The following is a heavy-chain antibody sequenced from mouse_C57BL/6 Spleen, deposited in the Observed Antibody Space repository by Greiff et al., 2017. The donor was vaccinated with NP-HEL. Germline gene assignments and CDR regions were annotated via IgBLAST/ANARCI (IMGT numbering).Heavy chain of an antibody. CDR2: IYPGSGNT. J-gene: IGHJ3*01. V-gene: IGHV1-66*01. D-gene: IGHD2-4*01. CDR1: GYSFTSYY. Sequence: QVQLQQPGPELVKPGASVKISCKASGYSFTSYYIHWVKQRPGQGLEWIGWIYPGSGNTKYNEKFKGKATLTADTSSSTAYMQLSSLTSEDSAVYYCAKSPYDYDGAWFAYWGQGTLVTVSA. CDR3: AKSPYDYDGAWFAY.